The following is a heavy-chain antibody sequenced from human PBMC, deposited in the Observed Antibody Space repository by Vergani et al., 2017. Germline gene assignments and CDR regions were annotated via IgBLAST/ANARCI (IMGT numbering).Heavy chain of an antibody. CDR2: ISGQNFRT. Sequence: EVKLLESGGGSAQPGESLRLSCVTSGFTFTALGLNWVCQAPGKGLEWVSGISGQNFRTHNADSVKGLFTISSDDSKNTVYLPINRLRAENTAFYYCSDLYWDDGFSPFWGQGTLVTVSS. CDR3: SDLYWDDGFSPF. CDR1: GFTFTALG. D-gene: IGHD3/OR15-3a*01. J-gene: IGHJ4*02. V-gene: IGHV3-23*01.